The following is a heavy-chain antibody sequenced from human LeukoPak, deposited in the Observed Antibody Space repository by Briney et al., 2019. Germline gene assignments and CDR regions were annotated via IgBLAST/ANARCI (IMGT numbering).Heavy chain of an antibody. D-gene: IGHD6-13*01. CDR2: ISYDGSNK. J-gene: IGHJ4*02. V-gene: IGHV3-30*03. CDR3: AILMAAAGAFDY. CDR1: GFTFSSYG. Sequence: PGGSLRLSCAASGFTFSSYGMHWVRQAPGKGLEWVAVISYDGSNKYYADSVKGRFTISRDNSKNTLYLQMNSLRAEDTAVYYCAILMAAAGAFDYWGQGTLVTVSS.